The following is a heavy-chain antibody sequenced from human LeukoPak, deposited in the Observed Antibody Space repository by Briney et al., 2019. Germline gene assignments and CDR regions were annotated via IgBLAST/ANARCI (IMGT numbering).Heavy chain of an antibody. J-gene: IGHJ3*01. CDR1: GGSFSGYY. D-gene: IGHD6-19*01. Sequence: PSETLSLTCAVYGGSFSGYYWGWIRQPPGKGLEWIGSIYYSGSTYYNPSLKSRVTISVDTSKNQFSLKLNSVTAADTAVFYCASSTWYSSGPSFWGQGTMVTVSS. CDR3: ASSTWYSSGPSF. V-gene: IGHV4-34*01. CDR2: IYYSGST.